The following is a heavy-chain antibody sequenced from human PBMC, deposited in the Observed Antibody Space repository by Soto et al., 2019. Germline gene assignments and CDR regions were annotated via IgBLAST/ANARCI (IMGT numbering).Heavy chain of an antibody. D-gene: IGHD2-15*01. CDR3: AARRHEYCSGGSCCSDY. CDR1: GYTFTSYG. V-gene: IGHV1-18*01. J-gene: IGHJ4*02. CDR2: ISAYNGNT. Sequence: ASVTVSCKASGYTFTSYGISWVRQAPGQGLEWMGWISAYNGNTNYAQKPQGSVTMTTDASTSSAYMELRSLRFDDTAVYYCAARRHEYCSGGSCCSDYWGQGTPVTVSS.